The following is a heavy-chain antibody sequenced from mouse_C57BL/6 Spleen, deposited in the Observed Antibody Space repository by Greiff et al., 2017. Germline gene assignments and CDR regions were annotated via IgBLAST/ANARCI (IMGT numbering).Heavy chain of an antibody. CDR1: GYTFTDYY. V-gene: IGHV1-26*01. Sequence: VQLQQSGPELVKPGASVKISCKASGYTFTDYYMNWVKQSHGKSLEWIGDINPNNGGTSYNQKFKGKATLTVDKSSSTAYMELRSLTSEDSAVYYCARGGGSRHFDYWGQGTTLTVSS. J-gene: IGHJ2*01. CDR3: ARGGGSRHFDY. D-gene: IGHD1-1*01. CDR2: INPNNGGT.